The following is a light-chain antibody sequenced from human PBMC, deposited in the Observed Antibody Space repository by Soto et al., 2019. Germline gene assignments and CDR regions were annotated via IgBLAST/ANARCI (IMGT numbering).Light chain of an antibody. V-gene: IGKV3-11*01. Sequence: PGERATLNFRASQSVSNALAWYQQKPGQPPRLLIYDASNRATGIPARFSGSGSGTDFTLTISSLEPEDFAVYYCQHHEHWVTFGRGTKVAIK. J-gene: IGKJ4*01. CDR2: DAS. CDR1: QSVSNA. CDR3: QHHEHWVT.